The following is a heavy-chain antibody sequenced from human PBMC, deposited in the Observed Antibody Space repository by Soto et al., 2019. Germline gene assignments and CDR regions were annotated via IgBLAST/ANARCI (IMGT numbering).Heavy chain of an antibody. V-gene: IGHV3-15*07. D-gene: IGHD2-21*01. J-gene: IGHJ4*02. CDR3: TADVPTYIPQVDF. Sequence: PGGSLRLSCAASGFTFSDAWFNWVRQAPGKGLEWVCRIKSKRDGETTDCAAPVKDRFSISRDDLRNIVHLQMNKLRTDDTAVYFCTADVPTYIPQVDFWGQGIMVTVSS. CDR2: IKSKRDGETT. CDR1: GFTFSDAW.